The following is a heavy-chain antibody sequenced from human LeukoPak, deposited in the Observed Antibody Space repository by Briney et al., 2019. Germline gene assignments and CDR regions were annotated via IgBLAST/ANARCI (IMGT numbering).Heavy chain of an antibody. CDR2: IYPGDSDT. D-gene: IGHD3-22*01. CDR1: GYSFTNDW. Sequence: GESLKISCKGSGYSFTNDWIGWVRQMPGKGLEWMGIIYPGDSDTRYSPSFQGQVTISADKSISTAYLQWSSLKASDTAMYYCARHYYYDSSGLYYFDYWGQGTLVTVSS. V-gene: IGHV5-51*01. J-gene: IGHJ4*02. CDR3: ARHYYYDSSGLYYFDY.